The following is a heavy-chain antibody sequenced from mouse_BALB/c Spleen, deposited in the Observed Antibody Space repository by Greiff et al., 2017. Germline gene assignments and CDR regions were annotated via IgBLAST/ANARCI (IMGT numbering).Heavy chain of an antibody. J-gene: IGHJ4*01. V-gene: IGHV1-7*01. CDR3: ARQGNYYYAMDY. CDR1: GYTFTSYW. Sequence: QVQLQQSGAELVKPGASVKLSCKASGYTFTSYWMHWVKQRPGQGLEWIGYINPSTGYTEYNQKFKDKATLTADKSSSTAYMQLSSLTSEDSAVYYCARQGNYYYAMDYWGQGTSVTVSS. D-gene: IGHD2-1*01. CDR2: INPSTGYT.